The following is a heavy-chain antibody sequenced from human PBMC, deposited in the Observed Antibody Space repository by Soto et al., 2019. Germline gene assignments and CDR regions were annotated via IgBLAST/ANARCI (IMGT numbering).Heavy chain of an antibody. CDR1: GGSISSSSYY. D-gene: IGHD3-16*01. V-gene: IGHV4-39*01. Sequence: SETLSLTCTVSGGSISSSSYYWGLIRQPPGKGLEWIGSIYYSGSTYYNPSLKSRVTISVDTSKNQFSLKLSSVTAADTAVYYCGRLRLGELPILDYWGQGTLVTVSS. CDR2: IYYSGST. J-gene: IGHJ4*02. CDR3: GRLRLGELPILDY.